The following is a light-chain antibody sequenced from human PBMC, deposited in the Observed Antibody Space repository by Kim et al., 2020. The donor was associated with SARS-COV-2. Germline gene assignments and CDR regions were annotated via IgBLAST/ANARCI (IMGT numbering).Light chain of an antibody. CDR2: DNS. J-gene: IGLJ1*01. CDR3: QSYDSSLTGRV. CDR1: SSNIGSNYD. Sequence: RVTISCSWSSSNIGSNYDVHLYQQPPGTAPQLLIYDNSNRPSGVPDRFSGSKSGASASLAITGLQAEDEAGYYCQSYDSSLTGRVFGSGTKVTVL. V-gene: IGLV1-40*03.